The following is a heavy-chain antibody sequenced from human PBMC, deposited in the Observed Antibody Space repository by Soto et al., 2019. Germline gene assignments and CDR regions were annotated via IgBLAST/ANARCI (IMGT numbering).Heavy chain of an antibody. D-gene: IGHD3-9*01. CDR2: INTDGSFT. CDR3: ARNGLPDYDILTGHLGYYGMDV. Sequence: GGSLRLSCAASGFTFSSNWMHWVRQAPGKGLVWVSRINTDGSFTSYADSVKGQFTISRDNAKNTLYLQMNSLRAEDTAVYYCARNGLPDYDILTGHLGYYGMDVWGQGTTVTVSS. V-gene: IGHV3-74*01. CDR1: GFTFSSNW. J-gene: IGHJ6*02.